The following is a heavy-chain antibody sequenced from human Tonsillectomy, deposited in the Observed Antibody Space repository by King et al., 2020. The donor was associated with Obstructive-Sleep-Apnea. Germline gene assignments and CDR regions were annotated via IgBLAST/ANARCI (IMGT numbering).Heavy chain of an antibody. V-gene: IGHV4-59*01. CDR1: GGSINSYY. Sequence: VQLQESGPGLVKPSETLSLTCTVSGGSINSYYWSWIRQTPGKGLEWIGYISYSGSTNYNPSLKSRVTISVDTSKNQFSLKLSSVTAADTAVYYCARDRVGRDGYHRFDYWGQGTLVTVSS. CDR3: ARDRVGRDGYHRFDY. J-gene: IGHJ4*02. D-gene: IGHD5-24*01. CDR2: ISYSGST.